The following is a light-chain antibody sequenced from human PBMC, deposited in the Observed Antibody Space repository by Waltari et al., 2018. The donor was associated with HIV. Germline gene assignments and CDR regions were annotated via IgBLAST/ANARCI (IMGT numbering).Light chain of an antibody. CDR3: QEYNKWPPDT. CDR1: RTVSTD. J-gene: IGKJ3*01. Sequence: EIILTQSPATLSVSPGESATLSCRASRTVSTDLAWYQQRPGQAPRLLIYSASTRASGVPARFSASGSGTEFTLTISSLQSEDFALYYCQEYNKWPPDTFGPGTRVDI. CDR2: SAS. V-gene: IGKV3-15*01.